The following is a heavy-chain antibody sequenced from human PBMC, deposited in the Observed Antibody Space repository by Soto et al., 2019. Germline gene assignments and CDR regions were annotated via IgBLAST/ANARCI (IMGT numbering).Heavy chain of an antibody. V-gene: IGHV5-10-1*01. CDR2: IDPSDSYT. Sequence: HGESLKISCKGSGYSFTSYWISWVRQMPGKGLEWMGRIDPSDSYTNYSPSFQGHVTISADKSISTAYLQWSSLKASDTAMYYCARGLWGATNLSWFDPWGQGTLVTVSS. CDR1: GYSFTSYW. D-gene: IGHD1-26*01. J-gene: IGHJ5*02. CDR3: ARGLWGATNLSWFDP.